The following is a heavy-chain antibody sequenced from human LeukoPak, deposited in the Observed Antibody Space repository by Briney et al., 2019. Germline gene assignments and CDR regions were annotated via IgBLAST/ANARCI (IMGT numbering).Heavy chain of an antibody. V-gene: IGHV3-30*14. CDR1: GFTFSSYA. CDR3: ARDLVGATSYYYYYYMDV. CDR2: ISYDGSNK. J-gene: IGHJ6*03. Sequence: GGSLRLSCAASGFTFSSYAMHWVRQAPGKGLEWVAVISYDGSNKYYADSVKGRFTISRDNSKNTLYLQMGSLRAEDMAVYYCARDLVGATSYYYYYYMDVWGKGTTVTVSS. D-gene: IGHD1-26*01.